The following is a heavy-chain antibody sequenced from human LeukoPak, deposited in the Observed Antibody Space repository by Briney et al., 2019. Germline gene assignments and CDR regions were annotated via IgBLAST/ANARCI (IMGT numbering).Heavy chain of an antibody. CDR3: ARDKQQLVHLSQAASGSGSWYFDL. CDR2: IYTSGST. J-gene: IGHJ2*01. Sequence: SETLSLTCTVSGGSISSYYWSWIRQPAGKGLEWIGRIYTSGSTNYNPSLKSRVTMSVDTPKSQFSLELSSVTAADTAVYYCARDKQQLVHLSQAASGSGSWYFDLWGRGTLVTVSS. V-gene: IGHV4-4*07. D-gene: IGHD6-13*01. CDR1: GGSISSYY.